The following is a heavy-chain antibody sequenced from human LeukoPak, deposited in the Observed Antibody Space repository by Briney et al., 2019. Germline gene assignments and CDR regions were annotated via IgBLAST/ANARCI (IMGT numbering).Heavy chain of an antibody. CDR2: FDPEDGET. D-gene: IGHD1-26*01. V-gene: IGHV1-24*01. CDR1: GYTLTELS. Sequence: GASVKVSCKVSGYTLTELSMHWVRQAPGKGLEWMGGFDPEDGETIYAQKFQGRVTMIEDTSTDTAYMELSSLRSEDTAVYYCATEVVGATRDDAFDIWGQGTMVTVSS. J-gene: IGHJ3*02. CDR3: ATEVVGATRDDAFDI.